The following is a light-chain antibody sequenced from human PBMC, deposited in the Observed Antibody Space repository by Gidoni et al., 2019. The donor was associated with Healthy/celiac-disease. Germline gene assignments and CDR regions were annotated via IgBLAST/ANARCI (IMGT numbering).Light chain of an antibody. CDR1: SSDVGGYND. CDR3: SSYTSSSTGV. V-gene: IGLV2-14*01. CDR2: EVS. Sequence: QSALTQPASVSGSPGQSITISCTGTSSDVGGYNDVSWYQQHPGKAPKLRIYEVSNRPSGVSNRFSGSKSGNTASLTISGLQAEDEADYYCSSYTSSSTGVFGTGTKVTVL. J-gene: IGLJ1*01.